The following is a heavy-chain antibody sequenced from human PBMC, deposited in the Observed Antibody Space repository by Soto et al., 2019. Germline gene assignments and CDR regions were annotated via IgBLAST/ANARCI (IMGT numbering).Heavy chain of an antibody. D-gene: IGHD1-26*01. J-gene: IGHJ5*02. Sequence: SETLSLTCTVSGNSITSGTFYWNWIRQYPGKGLEWIGYMYYSGSTYYNPSLKSRVSISRDTSKNQFSLSLSSVTDADTAVYYCATDNPHVGRPGLDPWGQGTLVTVST. CDR1: GNSITSGTFY. V-gene: IGHV4-31*02. CDR3: ATDNPHVGRPGLDP. CDR2: MYYSGST.